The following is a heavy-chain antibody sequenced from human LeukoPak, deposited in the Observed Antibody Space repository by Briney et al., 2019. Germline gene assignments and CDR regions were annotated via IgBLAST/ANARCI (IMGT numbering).Heavy chain of an antibody. J-gene: IGHJ4*02. CDR3: ARVRIQAVVTPEG. V-gene: IGHV3-21*01. CDR2: ISSSSSYI. D-gene: IGHD2-2*01. CDR1: GFTFSIYS. Sequence: SGGSLRLSCAASGFTFSIYSMNWVRQAPGKGLECVSSISSSSSYIYYADSVKGRFTISRDNAKNSLYLQMNSLRAEDTAVYYCARVRIQAVVTPEGWGQGTLVTVSS.